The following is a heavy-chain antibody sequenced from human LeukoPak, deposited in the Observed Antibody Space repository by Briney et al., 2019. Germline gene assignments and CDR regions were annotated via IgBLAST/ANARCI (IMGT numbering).Heavy chain of an antibody. D-gene: IGHD3-22*01. V-gene: IGHV4-59*01. J-gene: IGHJ4*02. CDR3: ARVTGYMIEDYFDY. CDR1: GGSISSYY. Sequence: SETLSLTCTVSGGSISSYYWSWIRQPPGKGLEWIGYIYYSGSANYKPSLKSRVTISVETSKNQFSLKLRSVTAADTAVYYCARVTGYMIEDYFDYWGQGTLVTVSS. CDR2: IYYSGSA.